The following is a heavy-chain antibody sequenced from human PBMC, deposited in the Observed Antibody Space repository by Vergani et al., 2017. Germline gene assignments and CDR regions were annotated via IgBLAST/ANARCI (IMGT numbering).Heavy chain of an antibody. CDR2: INHSGST. CDR3: ARASLRALVGYYYYMDV. Sequence: QVQLQQWGAGLLKPSETLSLTCAVYGGSFSGYYWSWIRQPPGKGLEWIGEINHSGSTNYNPSLKSRVTISVDTSKNQFSLWVNSVTAADTAVYFCARASLRALVGYYYYMDVWGKGKTVVVSS. J-gene: IGHJ6*03. D-gene: IGHD3-16*02. CDR1: GGSFSGYY. V-gene: IGHV4-34*01.